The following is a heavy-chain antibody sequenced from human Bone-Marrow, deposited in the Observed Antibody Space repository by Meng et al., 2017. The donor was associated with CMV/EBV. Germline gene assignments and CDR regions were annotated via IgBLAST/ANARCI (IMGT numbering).Heavy chain of an antibody. Sequence: GGSLRLSCAASGFTFSSYSMNSVRQAPGKGLEWVSVIYSGGYSPYYADSVKGRFTISRDNSKNTLYLQMNSLRAEDTAVFYCARDPGYCSSTSCYYYYGMDVWGQGTTVTVSS. D-gene: IGHD2-2*01. J-gene: IGHJ6*02. V-gene: IGHV3-23*03. CDR1: GFTFSSYS. CDR2: IYSGGYSP. CDR3: ARDPGYCSSTSCYYYYGMDV.